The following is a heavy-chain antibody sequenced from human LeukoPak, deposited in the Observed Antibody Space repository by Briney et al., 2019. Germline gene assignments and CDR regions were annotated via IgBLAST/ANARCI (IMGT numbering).Heavy chain of an antibody. CDR1: GVTFSSNW. Sequence: PGGSLRLSCAASGVTFSSNWMHWVRQAPGKGLVWVSRINTDGSRTSYADSVKGRFTVSRDNAKNTLYLQMNSLTAEDTAVYYCATYYDTSAYTFDCRGRGTLVTVSS. V-gene: IGHV3-74*01. J-gene: IGHJ4*02. D-gene: IGHD3-22*01. CDR2: INTDGSRT. CDR3: ATYYDTSAYTFDC.